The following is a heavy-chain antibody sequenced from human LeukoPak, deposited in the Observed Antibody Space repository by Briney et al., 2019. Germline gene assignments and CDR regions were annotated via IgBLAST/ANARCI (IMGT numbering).Heavy chain of an antibody. CDR3: ATENMVRGLPDY. CDR2: VNPDNGVT. V-gene: IGHV1-2*02. CDR1: GYTFTGYY. Sequence: ASVKVSCKTSGYTFTGYYVNWVRQAPGQGLEWMGWVNPDNGVTHFSQKFQGRVTMTEDTSTDTAYMELSSLRSEDTAVYYCATENMVRGLPDYWGQGTLVTVSS. D-gene: IGHD3-10*01. J-gene: IGHJ4*02.